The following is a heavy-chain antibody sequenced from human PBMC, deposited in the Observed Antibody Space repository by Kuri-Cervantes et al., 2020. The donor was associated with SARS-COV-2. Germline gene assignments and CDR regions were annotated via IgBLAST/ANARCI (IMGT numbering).Heavy chain of an antibody. V-gene: IGHV3-23*01. CDR2: ISGSGGST. J-gene: IGHJ4*02. CDR1: GFTFSDYY. CDR3: ATPRGYSYGPFDY. Sequence: GESLKISCAASGFTFSDYYMSWIRQAPGKGLEWVSAISGSGGSTYYADSVKGRFTISRDNSKNTLYLQMNSLRAEDTAVYYCATPRGYSYGPFDYWGQGTLVTVSS. D-gene: IGHD5-18*01.